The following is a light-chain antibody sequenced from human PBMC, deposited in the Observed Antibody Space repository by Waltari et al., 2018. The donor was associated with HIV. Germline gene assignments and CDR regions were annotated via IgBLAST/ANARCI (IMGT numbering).Light chain of an antibody. Sequence: QSALTQPLSASGSPGQSVPISCNRPSRDVGGYDYVSWSQTHPGTAPKLMLYDVTKRPSGVPDRFSGSKSGSTASLTLSGLQAEDEADYYCSSYAGSNNLIFGGGTKLTVL. CDR3: SSYAGSNNLI. CDR2: DVT. V-gene: IGLV2-8*01. J-gene: IGLJ2*01. CDR1: SRDVGGYDY.